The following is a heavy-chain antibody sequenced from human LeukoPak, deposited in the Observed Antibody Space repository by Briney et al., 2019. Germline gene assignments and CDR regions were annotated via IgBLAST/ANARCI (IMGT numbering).Heavy chain of an antibody. J-gene: IGHJ3*02. CDR1: GGSISTGAYY. CDR2: IYYSGTT. D-gene: IGHD3-3*01. CDR3: ARGTYSYDFWSGYYQRAFDI. V-gene: IGHV4-39*01. Sequence: PSETLSLTCSVSGGSISTGAYYWGWIRQPPGKGLEWIGSIYYSGTTYYNPSLKSRVTISVDTSKNQFSLKLSSVTAADTAVYYCARGTYSYDFWSGYYQRAFDIWGQGTMVTVSS.